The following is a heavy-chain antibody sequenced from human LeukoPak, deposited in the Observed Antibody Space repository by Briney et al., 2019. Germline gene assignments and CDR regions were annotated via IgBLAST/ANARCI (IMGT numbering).Heavy chain of an antibody. CDR1: AFTISSHS. CDR2: ISSSSSYI. V-gene: IGHV3-21*01. CDR3: ARDRSGYSGNYFDY. J-gene: IGHJ4*02. Sequence: GGSLRLSRAAYAFTISSHSMSCVRQPPGNGLGWLLYISSSSSYIYYADSGKGPLTTSTDHDKKYLFLQLNSLRADDTAVYYCARDRSGYSGNYFDYWGQGTLVTVSS. D-gene: IGHD5-12*01.